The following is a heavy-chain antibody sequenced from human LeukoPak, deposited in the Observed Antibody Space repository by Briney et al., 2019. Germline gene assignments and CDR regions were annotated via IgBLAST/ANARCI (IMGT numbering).Heavy chain of an antibody. D-gene: IGHD1-1*01. Sequence: SVKVSCKASGGTFSSYAISWVRQAPGQGLEWMGGIIPIFGTANYAQKFQGRVTITADESTSTAYMELSSLRSEDTAVYYCAGTKLERLSHYYYYGMDVWGQGTTVTVSS. V-gene: IGHV1-69*01. CDR2: IIPIFGTA. CDR3: AGTKLERLSHYYYYGMDV. J-gene: IGHJ6*02. CDR1: GGTFSSYA.